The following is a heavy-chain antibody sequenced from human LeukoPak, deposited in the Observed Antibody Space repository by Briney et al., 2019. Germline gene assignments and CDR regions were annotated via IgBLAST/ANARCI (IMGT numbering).Heavy chain of an antibody. CDR1: GFTFSSYG. CDR2: IRYDGSNK. V-gene: IGHV3-30*02. Sequence: GGSLRLSCAASGFTFSSYGMHWVRQAPGKGLEWVAFIRYDGSNKYYADSVKGRFTISRDNSKNTLYLQMNSLRAENTAVYYCAKPYGSGSRYYYYYYMDVWGKGTTVTISS. CDR3: AKPYGSGSRYYYYYYMDV. D-gene: IGHD3-10*01. J-gene: IGHJ6*03.